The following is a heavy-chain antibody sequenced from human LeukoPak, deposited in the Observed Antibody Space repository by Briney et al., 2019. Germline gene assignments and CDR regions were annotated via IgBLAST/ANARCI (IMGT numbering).Heavy chain of an antibody. V-gene: IGHV3-21*01. CDR2: ISSSSSYI. CDR3: ARNYGSGSYGDY. D-gene: IGHD3-10*01. J-gene: IGHJ4*02. Sequence: GGSLRLSCAASGFTFRSYSMNWVRQAPGKGLEWVSSISSSSSYIYYADSVKGRFTISRDNAKNSLYLQMNSLRAEDTAVYYCARNYGSGSYGDYWGQGTLVTVSS. CDR1: GFTFRSYS.